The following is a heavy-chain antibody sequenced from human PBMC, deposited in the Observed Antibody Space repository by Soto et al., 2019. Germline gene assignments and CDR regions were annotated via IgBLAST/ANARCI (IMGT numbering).Heavy chain of an antibody. J-gene: IGHJ4*02. Sequence: QITLKESGPPLVNPTQTLTLTCTFSGFSLNTTEVGVGWIRQPPGRALEWLALIYWDDDKRYSSSLKSRLTISKDTSKNQVVLTITDMDPVDTATYYCAHRVRYSRYNFDYWGQGTLVTVSS. CDR2: IYWDDDK. CDR3: AHRVRYSRYNFDY. D-gene: IGHD4-4*01. CDR1: GFSLNTTEVG. V-gene: IGHV2-5*02.